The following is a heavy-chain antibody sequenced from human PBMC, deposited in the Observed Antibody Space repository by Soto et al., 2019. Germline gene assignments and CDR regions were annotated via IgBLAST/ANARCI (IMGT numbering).Heavy chain of an antibody. CDR2: IYYSGST. D-gene: IGHD3-16*01. CDR3: ARLPAGLGY. Sequence: SETLSLTCTVSGGSISSYYWSWIRQPPGKGLEWIGYIYYSGSTNYNPSLKSRVTISVDTSKNQFSLKLSSVTAADTAVYYCARLPAGLGYWGQGTLVTVSS. J-gene: IGHJ4*02. V-gene: IGHV4-59*08. CDR1: GGSISSYY.